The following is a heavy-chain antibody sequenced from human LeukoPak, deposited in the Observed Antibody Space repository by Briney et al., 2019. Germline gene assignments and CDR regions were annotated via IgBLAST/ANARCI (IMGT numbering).Heavy chain of an antibody. D-gene: IGHD2-2*01. Sequence: PSDALSLTCTVPGGSISSFYLSLIRLPPGKGLDWIRSIFYIGRTHYTPSIKSRLTISLSTSKHPFHLQLRSETAADTAVYYRAPAIRYCSSPSCYPPYNPLDPRGQGTLVTVSS. CDR1: GGSISSFY. CDR2: IFYIGRT. V-gene: IGHV4-59*08. CDR3: APAIRYCSSPSCYPPYNPLDP. J-gene: IGHJ5*02.